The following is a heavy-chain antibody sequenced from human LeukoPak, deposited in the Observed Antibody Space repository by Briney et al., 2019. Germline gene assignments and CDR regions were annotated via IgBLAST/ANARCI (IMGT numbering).Heavy chain of an antibody. CDR2: INHSGST. J-gene: IGHJ4*02. CDR1: GASFSGYY. Sequence: SETLSLTCAVYGASFSGYYWSWIRQPPGKGLEWLGEINHSGSTNYNPSLKSRVTISVDTSKNQFSLKLSSVTAADTAVYYCARGYDILTGPNYWGQGTLVTVSS. D-gene: IGHD3-9*01. CDR3: ARGYDILTGPNY. V-gene: IGHV4-34*01.